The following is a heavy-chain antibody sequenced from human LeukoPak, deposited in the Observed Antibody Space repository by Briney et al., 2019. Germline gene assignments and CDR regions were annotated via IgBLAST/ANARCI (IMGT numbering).Heavy chain of an antibody. V-gene: IGHV3-7*03. CDR1: GMTFRRHW. J-gene: IGHJ6*02. CDR3: AKDRGSVAGTVDYYYYGMDV. CDR2: ISKDGGGT. D-gene: IGHD6-19*01. Sequence: GGSLRLSCEASGMTFRRHWMSWIRKAPGKGLEWVAKISKDGGGTGYVDSVKGRFTISRDNSKNTLYLQMNSLRAEDTAVYYCAKDRGSVAGTVDYYYYGMDVWGQGTTVTVSS.